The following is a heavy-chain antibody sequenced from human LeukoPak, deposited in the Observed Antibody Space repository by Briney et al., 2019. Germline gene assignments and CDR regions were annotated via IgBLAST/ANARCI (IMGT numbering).Heavy chain of an antibody. CDR1: GYSFTSYW. Sequence: GESLKISCKGSGYSFTSYWIGWVRQMPGKGLGWMGIIYPGDSDTRYSPSFQGQVTISADKSISTAYLQWSSLKASDTAMYYCARLKFGDGYCSSTSCLDAFDIWGQGTMVTVSS. D-gene: IGHD2-2*03. CDR3: ARLKFGDGYCSSTSCLDAFDI. CDR2: IYPGDSDT. V-gene: IGHV5-51*01. J-gene: IGHJ3*02.